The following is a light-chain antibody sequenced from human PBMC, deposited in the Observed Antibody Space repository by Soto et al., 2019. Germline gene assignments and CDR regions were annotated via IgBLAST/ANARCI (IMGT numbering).Light chain of an antibody. V-gene: IGKV3-15*01. J-gene: IGKJ2*01. CDR1: QRISSN. CDR2: GAS. Sequence: EILMTQSQATLYFSPGERATLSCRASQRISSNVAWYQQKPGQAPRLLIYGASTRDTGVPARFSGGGSGTEFTLTISSLQSEDFAVYFCQQYKDWPPYTFGQGTKLEIK. CDR3: QQYKDWPPYT.